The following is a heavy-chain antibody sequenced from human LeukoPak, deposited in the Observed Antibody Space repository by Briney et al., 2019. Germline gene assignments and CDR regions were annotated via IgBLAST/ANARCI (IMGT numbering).Heavy chain of an antibody. CDR2: IRGKANSYAT. V-gene: IGHV3-73*01. J-gene: IGHJ4*02. CDR3: THEFFDS. D-gene: IGHD3-10*01. Sequence: PGGSLRLSCAASGFTFSGSAMHWVRQASGKGLEWVGRIRGKANSYATAYAASVKGRLTISRDDSKNTTYLQMNSLKTEDTAVYYCTHEFFDSWGQGTLVTVSS. CDR1: GFTFSGSA.